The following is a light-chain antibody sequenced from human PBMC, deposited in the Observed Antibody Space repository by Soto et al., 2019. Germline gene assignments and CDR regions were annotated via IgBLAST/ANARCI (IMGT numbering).Light chain of an antibody. CDR1: SSDVGGYNY. Sequence: QSVLTQSASVSGSPGQSITISCTGTSSDVGGYNYVSWYQQHPGKAPKLMIYDVSHRPSGVSNRFSGSKSGNTASLTISGLLAEDEADYYCSSYTSSSTLAVVFGGGTKLTVL. CDR2: DVS. CDR3: SSYTSSSTLAVV. J-gene: IGLJ2*01. V-gene: IGLV2-14*01.